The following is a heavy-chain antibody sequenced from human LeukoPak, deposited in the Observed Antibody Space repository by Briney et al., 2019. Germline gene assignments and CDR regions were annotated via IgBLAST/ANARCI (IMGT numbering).Heavy chain of an antibody. CDR2: INHSGST. D-gene: IGHD1-1*01. CDR3: ASGLEQFFDY. CDR1: GGSISGRRYY. J-gene: IGHJ4*02. Sequence: SETLSLTCSVSGGSISGRRYYWSWIRQPPGKGLEWIGEINHSGSTNYNPSLKSRVTISVDTSKNQFSLKLSSVTAADTAVYYCASGLEQFFDYWGQGTLVTVSS. V-gene: IGHV4-39*07.